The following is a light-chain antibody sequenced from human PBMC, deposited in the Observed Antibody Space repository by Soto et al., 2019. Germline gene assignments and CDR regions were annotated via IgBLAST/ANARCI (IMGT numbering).Light chain of an antibody. Sequence: QSVLTQPPSVSGAPGQRVTISCTGSSSNIGAGYDVHWYQQLPGTAPKLLIYGNSNRPSGVPDRFSGSKSGTSASLAITVLQAEYEADYYCHSYDSSLSGSIFGGGTKLPVL. CDR1: SSNIGAGYD. J-gene: IGLJ2*01. V-gene: IGLV1-40*01. CDR2: GNS. CDR3: HSYDSSLSGSI.